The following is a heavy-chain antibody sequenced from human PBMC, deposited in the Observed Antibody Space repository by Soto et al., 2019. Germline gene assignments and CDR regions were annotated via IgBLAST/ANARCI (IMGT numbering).Heavy chain of an antibody. CDR2: MSPNSGNT. J-gene: IGHJ4*02. Sequence: ASVKVSCKTSGYTFTNDDINWVRQAAGQGLEWIGWMSPNSGNTGYAQKFQGRVTLTRDTSISTAYMELSSLRSEDTAVYYCAILGTYYFDNSDNYFDFWGQGTLVTVSS. V-gene: IGHV1-8*02. CDR1: GYTFTNDD. D-gene: IGHD3-22*01. CDR3: AILGTYYFDNSDNYFDF.